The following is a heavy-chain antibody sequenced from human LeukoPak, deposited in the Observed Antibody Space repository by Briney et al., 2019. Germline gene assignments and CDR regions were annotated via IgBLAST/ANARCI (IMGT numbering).Heavy chain of an antibody. Sequence: GESLKISCKGSGYTFSTYWIGWVRQMPGKGLEWMGIIYPSDSDTTYSPSFQGQVTISADKSISTAYLQWSSLKASDTAMYYCARLYGSGSYQLDYWGQGTLVTVSS. CDR2: IYPSDSDT. CDR1: GYTFSTYW. V-gene: IGHV5-51*01. D-gene: IGHD3-10*01. CDR3: ARLYGSGSYQLDY. J-gene: IGHJ4*02.